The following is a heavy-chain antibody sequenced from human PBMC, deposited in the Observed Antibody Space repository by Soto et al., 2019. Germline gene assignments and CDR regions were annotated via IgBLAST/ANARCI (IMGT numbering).Heavy chain of an antibody. V-gene: IGHV1-24*01. CDR1: GYTLTELS. CDR2: FDPEIGET. CDR3: ATGIAIFGVVIYTFDY. J-gene: IGHJ4*02. Sequence: GASVKVSCKVSGYTLTELSMHWLRQAPGKGLEWMGTFDPEIGETVYAQKFRGRVTMTEDTSTDTAYMELSSLRSEDTAVYYCATGIAIFGVVIYTFDYWGQGTLVTVYS. D-gene: IGHD3-3*01.